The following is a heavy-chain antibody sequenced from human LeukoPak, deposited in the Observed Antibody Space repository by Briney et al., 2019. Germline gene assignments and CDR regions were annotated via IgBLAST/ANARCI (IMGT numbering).Heavy chain of an antibody. V-gene: IGHV3-30*02. Sequence: PGGSLRLSCAASGFTFSSYGMHWVRQAPGKGLEWVAFIRYDGSNKYYADSVKGRFTISRDNSKNTLYPQMNSLRAEDTAVYYCARDLSGVTGYTYGRGIDYWGQGTLVTVSS. CDR3: ARDLSGVTGYTYGRGIDY. D-gene: IGHD5-18*01. CDR1: GFTFSSYG. J-gene: IGHJ4*02. CDR2: IRYDGSNK.